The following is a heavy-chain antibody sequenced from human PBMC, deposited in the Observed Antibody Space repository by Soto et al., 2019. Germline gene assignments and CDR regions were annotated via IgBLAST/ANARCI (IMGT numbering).Heavy chain of an antibody. D-gene: IGHD2-15*01. CDR3: ARDIGYCRSGTCYREWFDP. CDR2: VRGDNGHT. Sequence: QVQLVQSGAEVKKPGASVKVSCKASGYTFTTHGISWVRQVPGQGLEWMGWVRGDNGHTNYAQSLQGRVTMTTDTSTNTAYMELRSLRPDDTAVYYCARDIGYCRSGTCYREWFDPWGQGTLVTVSS. V-gene: IGHV1-18*01. CDR1: GYTFTTHG. J-gene: IGHJ5*02.